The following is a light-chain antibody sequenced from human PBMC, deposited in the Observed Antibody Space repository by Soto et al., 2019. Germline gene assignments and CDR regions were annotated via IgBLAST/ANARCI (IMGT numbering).Light chain of an antibody. V-gene: IGLV2-14*01. Sequence: QSALTQPASVTGSPGQSITISCTGTSSDVGGYNHVSWYQQYPGTVPKFIIYEVSNRPSGVSNRFSGSKSGNTASLTISGLQAEDEAEYYCSSYTNINTRACVFGTGTKLTVL. CDR2: EVS. CDR3: SSYTNINTRACV. J-gene: IGLJ1*01. CDR1: SSDVGGYNH.